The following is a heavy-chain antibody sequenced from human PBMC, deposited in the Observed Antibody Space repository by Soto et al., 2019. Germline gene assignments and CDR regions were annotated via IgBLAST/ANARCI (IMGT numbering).Heavy chain of an antibody. Sequence: QVQLVESGGGVVQPGRSLRLSCAASGFTFSSSAMHWVRQAPGKGLEWVAVISYDGSNKYYADSVKGRFTISRDNSKNTQYLQMNSLRAEDTAVYYCARDKRDLRFLEWSYYFDYWGQGTLVTVSS. J-gene: IGHJ4*02. D-gene: IGHD3-3*01. CDR3: ARDKRDLRFLEWSYYFDY. V-gene: IGHV3-30-3*01. CDR2: ISYDGSNK. CDR1: GFTFSSSA.